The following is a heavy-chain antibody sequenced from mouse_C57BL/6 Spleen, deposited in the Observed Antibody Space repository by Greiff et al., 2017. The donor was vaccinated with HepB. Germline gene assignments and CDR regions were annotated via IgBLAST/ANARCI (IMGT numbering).Heavy chain of an antibody. CDR3: ARVANNYYGSSPWYFDY. CDR1: GFTFSDYY. Sequence: EVQVVESEGGLVQPGSSMKLSCTASGFTFSDYYMAWVRQVPEKGLEWVANINYDGSSTYYLDSLKSRFIISTDNAKNILYLQMSSLKSEDTATYYCARVANNYYGSSPWYFDYWGQGTTLTVSS. V-gene: IGHV5-16*01. J-gene: IGHJ2*01. CDR2: INYDGSST. D-gene: IGHD1-1*01.